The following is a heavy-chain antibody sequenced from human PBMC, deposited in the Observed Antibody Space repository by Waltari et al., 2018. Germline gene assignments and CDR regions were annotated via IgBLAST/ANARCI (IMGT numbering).Heavy chain of an antibody. CDR3: ARGTLRWGEQWRPFDY. CDR1: GYSISSGYY. Sequence: QVQLQESGPGLVKPSETLSLTCTVSGYSISSGYYWGWIRQPPGKGLEWIGSIYHSGSTYYNPSLKSRVTLAVDTSKNQFSLKLSSVTAADTAVYYCARGTLRWGEQWRPFDYWGQGTLVTVSS. D-gene: IGHD6-19*01. J-gene: IGHJ4*02. CDR2: IYHSGST. V-gene: IGHV4-38-2*02.